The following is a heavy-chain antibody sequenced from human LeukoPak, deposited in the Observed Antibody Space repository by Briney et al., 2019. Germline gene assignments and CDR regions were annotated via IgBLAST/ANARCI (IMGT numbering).Heavy chain of an antibody. CDR2: ISSRGSTI. D-gene: IGHD2-21*02. CDR3: ARLSDALDY. V-gene: IGHV3-48*03. CDR1: GFTFNSYE. J-gene: IGHJ4*02. Sequence: GGSLRLSCAASGFTFNSYEMNWVRQAPGKGLEWVSYISSRGSTIYYADSVKGRFTISRDNAKNSLYLQMNSLRAEDTAVYYCARLSDALDYWGQGTLVTVSS.